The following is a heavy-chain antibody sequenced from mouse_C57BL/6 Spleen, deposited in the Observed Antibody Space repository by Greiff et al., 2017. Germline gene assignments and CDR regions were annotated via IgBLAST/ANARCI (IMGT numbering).Heavy chain of an antibody. Sequence: DVMLVESGEGLVKPGGSLKLSCAASGFTFSSYAMSWVRQTPEKRLEWVAYISSGGDYIYYADTVKGRFTISRDNARNTLYLQMSSLKSEDTAMYYCTRDDYDGYFDYWGQGTTLTVSS. CDR2: ISSGGDYI. V-gene: IGHV5-9-1*02. CDR3: TRDDYDGYFDY. J-gene: IGHJ2*01. D-gene: IGHD2-4*01. CDR1: GFTFSSYA.